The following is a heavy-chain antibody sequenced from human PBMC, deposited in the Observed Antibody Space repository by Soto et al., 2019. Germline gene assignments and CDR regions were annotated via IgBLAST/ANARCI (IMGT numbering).Heavy chain of an antibody. CDR3: ARSSLGIVVTNLDY. Sequence: DVQLLESGGGPVKPGESLTLSCAASGFTFTDYTMTWVRQAPGRGLEFVASITSSSFYIHYAGSIKGRFTVSRDNAQNSLYLQMTSLRADDTALYYCARSSLGIVVTNLDYWGHGTLVSVSS. D-gene: IGHD1-26*01. CDR2: ITSSSFYI. J-gene: IGHJ4*01. V-gene: IGHV3-21*01. CDR1: GFTFTDYT.